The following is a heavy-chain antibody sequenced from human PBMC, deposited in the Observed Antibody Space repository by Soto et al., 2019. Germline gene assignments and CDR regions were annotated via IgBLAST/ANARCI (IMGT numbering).Heavy chain of an antibody. CDR2: IKSKTDGGTT. J-gene: IGHJ4*02. CDR3: TTDQIGVLDY. V-gene: IGHV3-15*01. D-gene: IGHD3-10*01. CDR1: GFTFINAW. Sequence: GGALRVSCAASGFTFINAWMSWVRQAPGKGLEWVGRIKSKTDGGTTDYAAPVKGRFTISRDDSKNTLYLQMNSLKTEDTAAYYCTTDQIGVLDYWGQGTLVTVSS.